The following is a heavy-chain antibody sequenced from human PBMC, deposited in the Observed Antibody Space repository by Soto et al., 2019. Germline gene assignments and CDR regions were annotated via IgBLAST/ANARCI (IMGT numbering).Heavy chain of an antibody. V-gene: IGHV3-7*03. Sequence: GSLRLSCAASGFSFSSYWMSWVRQAPGKGLEWVANIKQDGTEKYYVDSVKGRFTISRDSAKNSLYLQMNSLRAEDTAVYYCAREGGGYSSGWYIYYFDYWGRGTLVTVSS. CDR3: AREGGGYSSGWYIYYFDY. J-gene: IGHJ4*02. CDR2: IKQDGTEK. CDR1: GFSFSSYW. D-gene: IGHD6-19*01.